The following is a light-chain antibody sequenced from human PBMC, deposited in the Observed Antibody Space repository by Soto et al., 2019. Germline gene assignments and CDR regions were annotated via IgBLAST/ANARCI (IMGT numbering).Light chain of an antibody. J-gene: IGLJ3*02. CDR1: SSNVGTNT. CDR3: ATWDDSLNGL. V-gene: IGLV1-44*01. CDR2: SNN. Sequence: QAVVTQPPSASGTPGQRVTISCSGGSSNVGTNTVSWYQQLPGTAPKLLIYSNNQRPSGVPDRFSGSKSGTSASLAISGLQSEDEADYYCATWDDSLNGLFGGGTKLTVL.